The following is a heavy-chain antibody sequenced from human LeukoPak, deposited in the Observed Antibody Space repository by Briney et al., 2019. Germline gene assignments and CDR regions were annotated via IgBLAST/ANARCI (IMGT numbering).Heavy chain of an antibody. J-gene: IGHJ4*02. D-gene: IGHD2-15*01. CDR2: INPNSGGT. Sequence: ASVKVSCKASGYTFTGYYMHWVRQAPGQGLEWVGWINPNSGGTNYAQKFQGRVTMTRDTSISTAYMELSRLRSDDTAVYYCARWGYCSGGSCYATDRFYDYWGQGTLVTVSS. CDR3: ARWGYCSGGSCYATDRFYDY. V-gene: IGHV1-2*02. CDR1: GYTFTGYY.